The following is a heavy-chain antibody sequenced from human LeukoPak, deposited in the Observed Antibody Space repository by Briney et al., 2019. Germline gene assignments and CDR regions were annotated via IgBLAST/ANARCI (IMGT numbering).Heavy chain of an antibody. J-gene: IGHJ6*02. V-gene: IGHV1-2*02. CDR3: ARVRIGQQLDKYYYYAMDV. Sequence: ASVTVSCKASGYTFTDYYMHWVRQAPGQGLEWMGWINPNSGGTKYAQKSQGRVTMTTDTSISTAYMEVSRLRSDDTAVYYCARVRIGQQLDKYYYYAMDVWGQGTTVTVSS. CDR1: GYTFTDYY. CDR2: INPNSGGT. D-gene: IGHD6-13*01.